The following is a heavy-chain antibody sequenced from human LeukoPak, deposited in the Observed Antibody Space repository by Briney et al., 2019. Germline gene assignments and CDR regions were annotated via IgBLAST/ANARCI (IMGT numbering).Heavy chain of an antibody. J-gene: IGHJ4*02. V-gene: IGHV4-61*02. CDR1: GGSISSGSYY. CDR3: ARGGRYCSGGSCYSDY. Sequence: SQTLSLTCTVSGGSISSGSYYWSWIRQPAGKGLEWIGRIYTSGSTNYNPSLKSRVTISVDTSKNQFSLKLSSVTAADTAVYYCARGGRYCSGGSCYSDYWGQGTLVTVSS. D-gene: IGHD2-15*01. CDR2: IYTSGST.